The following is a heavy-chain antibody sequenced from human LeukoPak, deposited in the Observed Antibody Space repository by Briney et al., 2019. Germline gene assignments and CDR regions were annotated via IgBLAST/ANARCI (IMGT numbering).Heavy chain of an antibody. Sequence: GGSLRLSCAASGFTFSNYGMNWVRQAPGKGLEWVSFTGIHCNYIYYGDSVKGLFTISRDNAKNLLFLQMNGLRAEDTALYYCARGRSITLLRGVAMSDGFDIWGQGAMVAVSS. CDR2: TGIHCNYI. J-gene: IGHJ3*02. CDR1: GFTFSNYG. V-gene: IGHV3-21*06. CDR3: ARGRSITLLRGVAMSDGFDI. D-gene: IGHD3-10*01.